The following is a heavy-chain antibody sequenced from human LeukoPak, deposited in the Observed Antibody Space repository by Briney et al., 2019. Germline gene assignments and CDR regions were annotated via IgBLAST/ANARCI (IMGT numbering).Heavy chain of an antibody. D-gene: IGHD6-19*01. CDR3: AKAVAGIGYFDY. J-gene: IGHJ4*02. CDR2: ISGSGGST. V-gene: IGHV3-23*01. Sequence: PGGSLRLSCAASGFTFSNYAMHWVRQAPGKGLEWVSAISGSGGSTYYADSVKGRFTISRDNSKNTLYLQMNSLRAEDTAVYYCAKAVAGIGYFDYWGQGTLVTVSS. CDR1: GFTFSNYA.